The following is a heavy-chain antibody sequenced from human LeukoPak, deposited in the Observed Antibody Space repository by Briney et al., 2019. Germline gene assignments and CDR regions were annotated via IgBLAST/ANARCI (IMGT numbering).Heavy chain of an antibody. Sequence: GGSLRLSCAASGFTFSSYAMSWVRQAPGKGLEWVSAISGRGSSTYFADSVKGRFTISRDNAKNSLYLQMNSLRAEDTAVYYCASGKGPGYWGQGTLVTVSS. CDR2: ISGRGSST. CDR3: ASGKGPGY. V-gene: IGHV3-23*01. J-gene: IGHJ4*02. CDR1: GFTFSSYA. D-gene: IGHD1-14*01.